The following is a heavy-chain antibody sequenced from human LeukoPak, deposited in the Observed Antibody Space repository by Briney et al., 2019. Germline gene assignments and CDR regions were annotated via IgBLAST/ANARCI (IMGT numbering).Heavy chain of an antibody. CDR2: ISYAGSNE. D-gene: IGHD5-24*01. CDR3: ARGDFRWEMATTIAFDI. CDR1: GFTFRNYA. J-gene: IGHJ3*02. V-gene: IGHV3-30*04. Sequence: GGSLRLSCAPSGFTFRNYAMHWVRQAPGKGLGWVAVISYAGSNEHYADSVKGRFTISRDNSKNTLFLQMNNLRAEDTAVYYCARGDFRWEMATTIAFDIWGQGTMVTVSS.